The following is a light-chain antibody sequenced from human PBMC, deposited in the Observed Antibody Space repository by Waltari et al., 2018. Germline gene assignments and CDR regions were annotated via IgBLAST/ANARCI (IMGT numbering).Light chain of an antibody. CDR1: QGIGNN. CDR3: QQGDTYPPT. Sequence: DIQMTQSPSSLSASVGDTITITCQTSQGIGNNLNWFRQKVGKAPELLIYTASTLQNGIPSRFSGSGSGTDFTPTISSLQPEDFATYFCQQGDTYPPTFGGGTKV. J-gene: IGKJ4*01. V-gene: IGKV1-16*01. CDR2: TAS.